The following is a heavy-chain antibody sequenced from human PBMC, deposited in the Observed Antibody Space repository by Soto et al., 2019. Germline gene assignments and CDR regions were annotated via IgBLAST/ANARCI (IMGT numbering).Heavy chain of an antibody. V-gene: IGHV1-69*13. J-gene: IGHJ3*02. Sequence: SVKLSCKASGGTFGSYAISWVRQAPGQGLEWMGGIIPIFGTANYAQKFQGRVTITADESTSTAYMELSSPRSEDTAMYYCASSPRANDAFDIWGQGTMVTVSS. CDR1: GGTFGSYA. CDR3: ASSPRANDAFDI. CDR2: IIPIFGTA.